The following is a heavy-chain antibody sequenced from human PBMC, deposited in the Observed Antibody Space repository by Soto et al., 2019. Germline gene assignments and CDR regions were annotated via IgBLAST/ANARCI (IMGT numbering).Heavy chain of an antibody. D-gene: IGHD3-3*01. V-gene: IGHV1-46*01. CDR2: INPSGGST. J-gene: IGHJ4*02. Sequence: ASVKVSCKASGYTFTSYYMHWVRQAPGQGLEWMGIINPSGGSTSYAQKFQGRVTMTRDTSTSTVYMELSSLRSEDTAVYYCARERYDFWSGYYTEELASSYYFDYWGQGTLVTV. CDR1: GYTFTSYY. CDR3: ARERYDFWSGYYTEELASSYYFDY.